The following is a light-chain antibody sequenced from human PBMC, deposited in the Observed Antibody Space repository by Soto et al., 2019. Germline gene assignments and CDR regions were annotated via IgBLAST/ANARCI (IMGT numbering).Light chain of an antibody. V-gene: IGKV1-5*01. CDR2: DAS. CDR1: QSISGW. Sequence: DIQMTQSPSTLSASVGDRVTITCRASQSISGWLAWFQQKPGKGPKLLIYDASSLESGVPSRFSGSGSWTEFTLTISSLQPDDFATYHCQHYHSYPITFGGGTKVEIK. CDR3: QHYHSYPIT. J-gene: IGKJ4*01.